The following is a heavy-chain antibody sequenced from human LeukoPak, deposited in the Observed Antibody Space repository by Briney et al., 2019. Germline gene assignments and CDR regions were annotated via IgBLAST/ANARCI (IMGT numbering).Heavy chain of an antibody. CDR1: GGSISNSSYY. CDR2: MFYRGST. V-gene: IGHV4-39*01. Sequence: SETLSLTCTVSGGSISNSSYYWGWIRQPPGKGLEWIGSMFYRGSTYYNPSLKSRITVSVDTSKNQFSLKLTSVTASDTAVYCCARIFSSSWFGDYFDNWGLGTLVTVSS. D-gene: IGHD6-6*01. J-gene: IGHJ4*02. CDR3: ARIFSSSWFGDYFDN.